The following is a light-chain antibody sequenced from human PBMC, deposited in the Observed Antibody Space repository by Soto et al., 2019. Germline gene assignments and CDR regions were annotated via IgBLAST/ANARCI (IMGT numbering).Light chain of an antibody. V-gene: IGKV1-5*03. CDR1: QIISNW. Sequence: DIQMTQSPSTLSASVGDRVTITCRASQIISNWLAWYQQKPGKAPKVLIYKASSLETGVPSRFSGSGSGTEFTLTISSLQPDDFATYYCQQPNSYPFTFGPGTKVNIK. J-gene: IGKJ3*01. CDR2: KAS. CDR3: QQPNSYPFT.